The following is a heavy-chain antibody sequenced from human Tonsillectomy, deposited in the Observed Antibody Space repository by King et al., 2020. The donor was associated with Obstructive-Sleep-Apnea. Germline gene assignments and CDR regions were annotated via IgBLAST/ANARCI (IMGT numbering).Heavy chain of an antibody. Sequence: VQLVQSGAEVKKPGSSVKVSCKASGGTFSSYAISWVRQAPGQGLEWMGGIIPIFGTANYAQKVQGRVTITADESTSTAYMELSSLRSEDTAGYYCARVGGGGYGGNPHYFDYWGQGTLVTVSS. J-gene: IGHJ4*02. V-gene: IGHV1-69*01. CDR1: GGTFSSYA. CDR3: ARVGGGGYGGNPHYFDY. CDR2: IIPIFGTA. D-gene: IGHD4-23*01.